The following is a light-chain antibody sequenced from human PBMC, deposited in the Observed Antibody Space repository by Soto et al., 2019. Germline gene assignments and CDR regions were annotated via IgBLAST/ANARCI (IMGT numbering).Light chain of an antibody. V-gene: IGKV2-24*01. Sequence: DIVMTQTPLSSPVTLGQPASISCRSSQSLVYSDGNTYLTWLQQRPGQPPRLLIYRISNRLSGVPDRFSGSGAGTDFTLKISRVEAEDVGVYYCMQATQFPYTFGQGTKLEIK. CDR2: RIS. CDR3: MQATQFPYT. CDR1: QSLVYSDGNTY. J-gene: IGKJ2*01.